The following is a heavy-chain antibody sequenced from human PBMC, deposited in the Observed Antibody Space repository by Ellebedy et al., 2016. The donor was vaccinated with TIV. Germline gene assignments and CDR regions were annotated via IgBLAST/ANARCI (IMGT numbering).Heavy chain of an antibody. CDR3: NSGDGVDG. CDR1: GFTFSGSA. Sequence: PGGSLRLSCAASGFTFSGSAMHWVRQASGKGLEWVGRIRSKDNSYATAYAASVKGRFTISRDDSKNTAYLQMNSLKTEDTAVYYCNSGDGVDGWGQGTTVTVSS. CDR2: IRSKDNSYAT. J-gene: IGHJ6*02. V-gene: IGHV3-73*01. D-gene: IGHD7-27*01.